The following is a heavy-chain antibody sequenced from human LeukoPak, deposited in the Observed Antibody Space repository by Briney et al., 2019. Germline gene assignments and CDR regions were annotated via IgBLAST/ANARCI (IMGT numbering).Heavy chain of an antibody. V-gene: IGHV3-23*01. CDR3: AKDSTDYYDSSGYGY. J-gene: IGHJ4*02. D-gene: IGHD3-22*01. Sequence: GGSLRLSCAASGFIFSSHGMNWVRQAPGKGLEWVSGISPSGDATFYADSVKGRFTISRDNSKNTVYLQMNSLRAEDTAVYYCAKDSTDYYDSSGYGYWGQGTLVTVSS. CDR2: ISPSGDAT. CDR1: GFIFSSHG.